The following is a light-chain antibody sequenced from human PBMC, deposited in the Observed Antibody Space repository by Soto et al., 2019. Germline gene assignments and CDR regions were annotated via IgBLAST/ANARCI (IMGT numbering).Light chain of an antibody. V-gene: IGKV1-39*01. Sequence: DIQMTQSPSSLSASVEDRVIITCRASQRISNHLNCYQQNPGKASKLMIFAASSVQSGVPSRFSGSRSGPDFTITISSLQPEDFATYYCQKSYSSPPTFGQGTKVDIK. CDR2: AAS. CDR1: QRISNH. J-gene: IGKJ1*01. CDR3: QKSYSSPPT.